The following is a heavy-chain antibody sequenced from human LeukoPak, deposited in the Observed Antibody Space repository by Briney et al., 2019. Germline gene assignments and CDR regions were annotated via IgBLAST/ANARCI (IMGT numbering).Heavy chain of an antibody. D-gene: IGHD2-2*01. CDR1: GYSFTSYW. Sequence: GESLKISCKGSGYSFTSYWIGWVRQMPGKGLEWMGIIYPGDSDTRYNPSFQGQVTISADKSISTAYLQWSSLKASDTAMYYCARCGQQLRKIADNWFDPWGQGTLVTVSS. CDR3: ARCGQQLRKIADNWFDP. V-gene: IGHV5-51*01. CDR2: IYPGDSDT. J-gene: IGHJ5*02.